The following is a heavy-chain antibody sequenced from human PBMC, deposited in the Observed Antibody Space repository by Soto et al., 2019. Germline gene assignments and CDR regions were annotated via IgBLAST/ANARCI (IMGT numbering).Heavy chain of an antibody. J-gene: IGHJ6*02. CDR1: GYTFTSYA. Sequence: QVQLVQSGAEVKKPGASVKVSCKASGYTFTSYAMHWVRQAPGQRLEWMGWINAGNGNTKYSQKFQGRVTITRDTSASTAYMELSSLRSEDTAVYYCARDPTSPHALLWFGELTHGMDVWGQGTTVTVSS. CDR3: ARDPTSPHALLWFGELTHGMDV. D-gene: IGHD3-10*01. CDR2: INAGNGNT. V-gene: IGHV1-3*01.